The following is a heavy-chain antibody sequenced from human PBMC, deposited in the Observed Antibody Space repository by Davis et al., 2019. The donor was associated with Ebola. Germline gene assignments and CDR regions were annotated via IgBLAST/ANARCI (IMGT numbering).Heavy chain of an antibody. Sequence: GESLKISCAASRFTFSSYAMSWVRQAPGKGLEWVSAISGSGGSTYYGDSVKGRFSVSRDNSKNMLYLQMNSLRAEDTAVYYCARDPGSSWYFMDVWGKGTTVAVSS. J-gene: IGHJ6*04. CDR3: ARDPGSSWYFMDV. CDR2: ISGSGGST. D-gene: IGHD6-13*01. V-gene: IGHV3-23*01. CDR1: RFTFSSYA.